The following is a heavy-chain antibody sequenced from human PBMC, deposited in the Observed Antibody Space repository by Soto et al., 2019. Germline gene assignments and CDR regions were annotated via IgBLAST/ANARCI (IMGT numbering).Heavy chain of an antibody. V-gene: IGHV4-34*01. Sequence: QVQLQQWGAGLLKPSETLSLTCAVYGGSFSGYYWSWIRQPPGKGLEWIGEINHSGSTNYNPSLKSRVTISVDTSKNQFSLKLSSVTAADTAVYYCVGGYSYGYGFDPWGPGTLVTVSS. D-gene: IGHD5-18*01. J-gene: IGHJ5*02. CDR2: INHSGST. CDR1: GGSFSGYY. CDR3: VGGYSYGYGFDP.